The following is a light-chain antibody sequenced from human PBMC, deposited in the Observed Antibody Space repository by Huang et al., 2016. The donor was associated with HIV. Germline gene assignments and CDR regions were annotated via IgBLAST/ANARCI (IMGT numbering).Light chain of an antibody. Sequence: EIVMTQSPATLSVSPGERATLSCRATQSVSFYLEWYQQIGGQSPRLLLYGASTRATGIPAMFSGSWSWTDFPLTISSLQSEDFAVYYCQQYNNWPWTFGQGTKVEIE. J-gene: IGKJ1*01. CDR2: GAS. V-gene: IGKV3-15*01. CDR1: QSVSFY. CDR3: QQYNNWPWT.